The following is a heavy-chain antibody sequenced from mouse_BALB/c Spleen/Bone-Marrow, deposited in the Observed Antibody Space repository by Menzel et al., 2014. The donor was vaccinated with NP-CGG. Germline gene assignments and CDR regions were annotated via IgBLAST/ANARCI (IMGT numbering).Heavy chain of an antibody. J-gene: IGHJ1*01. CDR3: AGGYGNYDYWYFDV. CDR1: GYSFTGYY. Sequence: EVQLQQSGPELVKPGASVKISCKASGYSFTGYYMHWVKQSHVKSLEWIGRINPYNGATSYNQNFKDKASLTVDKSSSTAYMELHSLTSEDPAVYYCAGGYGNYDYWYFDVWGAGTTVTVSS. D-gene: IGHD2-1*01. CDR2: INPYNGAT. V-gene: IGHV1-18*01.